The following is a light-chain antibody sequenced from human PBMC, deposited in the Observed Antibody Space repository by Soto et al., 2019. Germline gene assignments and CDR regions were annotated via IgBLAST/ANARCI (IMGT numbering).Light chain of an antibody. J-gene: IGLJ1*01. V-gene: IGLV1-47*02. CDR2: TNY. Sequence: QSVLTQPPSASGTPGQSVTISCAGSGSNIGSNHAYWYQQLPRAAPKLLIYTNYQRPSGVPDRFSGSKSGTSASLAISGLRSEDEADYYCAAWDDSLSGYVFGTGTKVTVL. CDR1: GSNIGSNH. CDR3: AAWDDSLSGYV.